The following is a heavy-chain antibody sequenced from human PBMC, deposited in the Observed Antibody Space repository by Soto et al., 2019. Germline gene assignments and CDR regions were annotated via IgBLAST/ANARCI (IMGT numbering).Heavy chain of an antibody. Sequence: ASVKVSCKASGYTFTSYDINWVRQAPGQGLEWVGWINPTSEYTAHAQKFQGRVTLTREISTATAYMELSSLTSEDTAVSFCARQVRPGYSSGWGPGTRGTVSS. D-gene: IGHD6-19*01. J-gene: IGHJ4*02. CDR1: GYTFTSYD. CDR2: INPTSEYT. CDR3: ARQVRPGYSSG. V-gene: IGHV1-8*01.